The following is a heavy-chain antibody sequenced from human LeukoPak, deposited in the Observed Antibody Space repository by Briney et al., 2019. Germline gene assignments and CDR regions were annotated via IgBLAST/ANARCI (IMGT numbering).Heavy chain of an antibody. CDR2: IWYDGTNK. V-gene: IGHV3-33*06. J-gene: IGHJ4*02. CDR3: AKDRRRFWSGYLDY. CDR1: GFTFSSYG. Sequence: PGGSLRLSCVASGFTFSSYGMNWVRQAPGKGLEWVAVIWYDGTNKFYADSVKGRFTISRDNSKNTLYVQMNSLTAEDTAVYYCAKDRRRFWSGYLDYWGQGALVTVSS. D-gene: IGHD3-3*01.